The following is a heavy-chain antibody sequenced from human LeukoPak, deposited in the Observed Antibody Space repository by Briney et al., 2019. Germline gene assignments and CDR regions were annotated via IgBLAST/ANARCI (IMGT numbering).Heavy chain of an antibody. D-gene: IGHD3-22*01. Sequence: PSETLSLTCAVYGGSFSGYYWSWIRQPPGKGLEWIGEINHSGSTNYNPSLKSRVTISVDTSKNQFSLKLSSVTAADTAVYYCARGDYDSSGVTNAFDIWGQGTMVTVSS. V-gene: IGHV4-34*01. J-gene: IGHJ3*02. CDR1: GGSFSGYY. CDR3: ARGDYDSSGVTNAFDI. CDR2: INHSGST.